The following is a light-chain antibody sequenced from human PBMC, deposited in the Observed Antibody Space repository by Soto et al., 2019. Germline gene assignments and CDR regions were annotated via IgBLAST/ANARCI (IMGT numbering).Light chain of an antibody. J-gene: IGLJ1*01. V-gene: IGLV2-14*03. CDR1: SSDVGGYNY. CDR3: SSYTTSNTRQIV. CDR2: DVS. Sequence: QSALTRPASVSGSPGQSITISCTSTSSDVGGYNYVSWYQHHPGKAPKLLIYDVSNRTSGISNRLSGCKSDNTASLTISGLQPEDEADYYCSSYTTSNTRQIVFGTGTKVTVL.